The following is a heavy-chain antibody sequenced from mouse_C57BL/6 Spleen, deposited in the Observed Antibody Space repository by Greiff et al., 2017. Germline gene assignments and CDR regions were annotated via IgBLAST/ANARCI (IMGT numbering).Heavy chain of an antibody. D-gene: IGHD1-1*01. V-gene: IGHV1-52*01. J-gene: IGHJ2*01. CDR3: ARGDGSSPYYFDY. Sequence: QVQLKQPGAELVRPGSSVKLSCKASGYTFTSYWMHWVKQRPIQGLEWIGNIDPSDSETHYNQKFKDKATLTVDKSSSTAYMQLSSLTSEDSAVYYCARGDGSSPYYFDYWGQGTTLTVSS. CDR2: IDPSDSET. CDR1: GYTFTSYW.